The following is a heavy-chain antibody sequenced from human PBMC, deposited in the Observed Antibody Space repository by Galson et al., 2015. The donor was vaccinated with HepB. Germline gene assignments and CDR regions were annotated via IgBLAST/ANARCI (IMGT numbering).Heavy chain of an antibody. D-gene: IGHD2-15*01. V-gene: IGHV3-30*18. CDR2: ISYDGSNK. CDR3: AKDPSHCSGGSCSLMDV. CDR1: GFTFSSYG. Sequence: SLRLSCAASGFTFSSYGMHWVRQAPGKGLEWVAVISYDGSNKYYADSVKGRFTISRDNSKNTLYLQMNSLRAEDTAVYYCAKDPSHCSGGSCSLMDVWGQGTTVTVSS. J-gene: IGHJ6*02.